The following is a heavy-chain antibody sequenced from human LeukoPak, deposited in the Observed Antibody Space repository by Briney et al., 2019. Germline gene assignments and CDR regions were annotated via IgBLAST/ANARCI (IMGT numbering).Heavy chain of an antibody. J-gene: IGHJ4*02. CDR2: IYPADSDT. V-gene: IGHV5-51*01. CDR1: GYSFTSSW. CDR3: AKSGWFDAIDY. Sequence: GESLKISCKGSGYSFTSSWIGWVCQMPGKGLEWMGIIYPADSDTRYSPSFQGQVTISADKSISTAYLQWSSLKASDTAMYYCAKSGWFDAIDYWGQGTLVTVSS. D-gene: IGHD6-13*01.